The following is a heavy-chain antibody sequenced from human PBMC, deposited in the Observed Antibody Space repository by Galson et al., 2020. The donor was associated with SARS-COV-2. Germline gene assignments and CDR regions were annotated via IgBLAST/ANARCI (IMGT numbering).Heavy chain of an antibody. J-gene: IGHJ4*02. V-gene: IGHV1-2*02. CDR2: INPNNGAA. D-gene: IGHD2-21*02. CDR3: VTFLEVTEIILAY. Sequence: ASVKVSCKASGYTFTGYYMHWVRQAPGQGLEWMGWINPNNGAAISAQKFQGRVTMTRDTSINTAYMELSSLASDDTAMYYCVTFLEVTEIILAYWGRGPLVPVPS. CDR1: GYTFTGYY.